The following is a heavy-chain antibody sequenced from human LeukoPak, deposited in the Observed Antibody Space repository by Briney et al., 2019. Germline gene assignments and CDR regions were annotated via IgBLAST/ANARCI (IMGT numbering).Heavy chain of an antibody. V-gene: IGHV3-7*01. J-gene: IGHJ4*02. CDR1: GFTLSSFS. Sequence: GGSLRLSCAVSGFTLSSFSMSWVRQAPGKGLEWVANLKEDESEKYYVDSVKGRFTISRDNAKNSLYLQMNSLRAEDTAVYYCARDYSGYYDSSGSTFDYWGQGTLVTVSS. D-gene: IGHD3-22*01. CDR3: ARDYSGYYDSSGSTFDY. CDR2: LKEDESEK.